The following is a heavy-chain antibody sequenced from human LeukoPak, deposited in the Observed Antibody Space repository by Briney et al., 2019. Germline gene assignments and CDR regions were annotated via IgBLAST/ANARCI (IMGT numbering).Heavy chain of an antibody. D-gene: IGHD4-17*01. CDR2: INPNSGGT. Sequence: ASVKVSCKASGYTFTGYYMHWVRQAPGQGLEWMGWINPNSGGTNYAQKFQGRVTMTRDTSISTAYMELSRLRSDDTAVYYCARDATGGDYGEYYYYYYMDVWGKGTTVTISS. V-gene: IGHV1-2*02. CDR3: ARDATGGDYGEYYYYYYMDV. J-gene: IGHJ6*03. CDR1: GYTFTGYY.